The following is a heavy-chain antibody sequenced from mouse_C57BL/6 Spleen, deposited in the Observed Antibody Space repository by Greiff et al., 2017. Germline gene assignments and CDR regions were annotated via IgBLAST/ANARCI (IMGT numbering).Heavy chain of an antibody. Sequence: EVQLQQSGAELVRPGDSVKLSCTASGFNIKDDYMHWVKQRPEKGLEWIGWIGPEDGDTEYASTFPGTGIITADTSSNPAFLQHSSLTSEDTAVYYCTTKGNYYCFDYWGQGTTLTVSS. J-gene: IGHJ2*01. CDR3: TTKGNYYCFDY. D-gene: IGHD2-1*01. CDR1: GFNIKDDY. CDR2: IGPEDGDT. V-gene: IGHV14-4*01.